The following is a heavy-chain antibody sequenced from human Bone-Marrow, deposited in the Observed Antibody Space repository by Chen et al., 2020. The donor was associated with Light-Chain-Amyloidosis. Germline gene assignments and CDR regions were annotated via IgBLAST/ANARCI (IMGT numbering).Heavy chain of an antibody. CDR1: GDTLTELS. J-gene: IGHJ4*02. CDR2: SEHEDDKT. Sequence: QVQLVQSGAEVKRPGASVKVSCKVSGDTLTELSVHWVRQPPGKGLEWVGGSEHEDDKTLYSQKFQGRVTITADTSTATVYMQLSSLRSADTAVYYCATEFGITGLGAAYWGQGTLVTVSS. D-gene: IGHD1-20*01. V-gene: IGHV1-24*01. CDR3: ATEFGITGLGAAY.